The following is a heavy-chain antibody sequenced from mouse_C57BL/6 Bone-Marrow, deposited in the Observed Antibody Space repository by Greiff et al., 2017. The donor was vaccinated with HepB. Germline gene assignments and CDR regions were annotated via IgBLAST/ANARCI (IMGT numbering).Heavy chain of an antibody. Sequence: VQLKESGGGLVKPGGSLKLSCAASGFPFSDYGMHWVRQAPEKGLEWVAYISSGSSTIYYADTVKGRFTISRDNAKNTLFLQMTSLRSEDTAMYYCARRVNYFDYWGQGTTLTVSS. V-gene: IGHV5-17*01. CDR2: ISSGSSTI. CDR1: GFPFSDYG. D-gene: IGHD2-5*01. J-gene: IGHJ2*01. CDR3: ARRVNYFDY.